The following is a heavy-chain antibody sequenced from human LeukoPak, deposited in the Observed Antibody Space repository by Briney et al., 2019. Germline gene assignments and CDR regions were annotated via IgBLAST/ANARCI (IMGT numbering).Heavy chain of an antibody. Sequence: SETLSLTCADYDGSFSGYYWSWIRQPPGKGLEWIGEINHSGSTNYNPSLKSRVTISVDTSKNQFSLKLSSVTAADTAVYYCARGILVTVYAAFDYWGQGTLVTVSS. CDR2: INHSGST. CDR1: DGSFSGYY. CDR3: ARGILVTVYAAFDY. V-gene: IGHV4-34*01. D-gene: IGHD2-8*01. J-gene: IGHJ4*02.